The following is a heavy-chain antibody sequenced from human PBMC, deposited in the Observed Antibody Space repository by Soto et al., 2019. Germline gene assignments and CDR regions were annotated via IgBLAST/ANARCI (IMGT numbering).Heavy chain of an antibody. V-gene: IGHV4-59*08. D-gene: IGHD3-9*01. CDR2: IYYSGST. J-gene: IGHJ4*02. Sequence: SDTLSLTCTVSGDSISSYYWSWIRQPPGKGLEWIGNIYYSGSTNYNPSLKSRVTISVDTSKNQFSLKLMSLSAADTAVYYCGRLEGLATISYYFDYWGQGALVTVSS. CDR3: GRLEGLATISYYFDY. CDR1: GDSISSYY.